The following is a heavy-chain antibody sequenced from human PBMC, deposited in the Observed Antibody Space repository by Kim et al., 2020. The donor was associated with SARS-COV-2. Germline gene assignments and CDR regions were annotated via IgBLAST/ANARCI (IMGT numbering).Heavy chain of an antibody. D-gene: IGHD3-3*01. CDR1: GFTFTSYG. Sequence: GGSLRLSCAASGFTFTSYGMHWVRQAPGKGLEWVAVIWDDGSNKYYADSVKGRFTISRDNSKNTLYLQMNSLRAEDTAVYYCARDFFWFGYSRGLSGMDVWGQGTPVTVSS. CDR3: ARDFFWFGYSRGLSGMDV. J-gene: IGHJ6*02. CDR2: IWDDGSNK. V-gene: IGHV3-33*01.